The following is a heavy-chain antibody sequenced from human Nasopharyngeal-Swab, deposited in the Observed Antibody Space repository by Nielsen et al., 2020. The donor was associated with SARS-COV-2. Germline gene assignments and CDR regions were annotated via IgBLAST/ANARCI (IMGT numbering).Heavy chain of an antibody. CDR1: GFTFSSYS. D-gene: IGHD1-26*01. V-gene: IGHV3-21*01. Sequence: GESLKISCAASGFTFSSYSMNWVRQAPGKGLEWVSSISSSSSYIHYADSVKGRFTISRDNAKNSLYLQMNSLRAEDTAVYYCARSKHSGSYYYGMDVWGQGTTVTVSS. CDR2: ISSSSSYI. J-gene: IGHJ6*02. CDR3: ARSKHSGSYYYGMDV.